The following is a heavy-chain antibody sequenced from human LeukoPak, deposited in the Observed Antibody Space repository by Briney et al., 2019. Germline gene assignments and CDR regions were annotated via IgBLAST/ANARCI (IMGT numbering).Heavy chain of an antibody. V-gene: IGHV3-30*02. D-gene: IGHD6-13*01. J-gene: IGHJ4*02. CDR1: GFTFSSYG. Sequence: GGSLRLSCAASGFTFSSYGMHWVRQAPGKGLEWVAFIRYDGSNKYYADSVKGRFTISRDNSKNTLYLQMNSLRAEDTAVYYCAKDLAHDPYSSNEYYFDYWGQGTLVTVSS. CDR2: IRYDGSNK. CDR3: AKDLAHDPYSSNEYYFDY.